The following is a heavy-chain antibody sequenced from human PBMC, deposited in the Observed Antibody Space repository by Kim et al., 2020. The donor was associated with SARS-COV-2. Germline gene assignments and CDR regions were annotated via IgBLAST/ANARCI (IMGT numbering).Heavy chain of an antibody. CDR3: AKTPGGYTYGRFYFDS. CDR2: ITGNGGTT. Sequence: FSSYAMGWVRQAPGKGLGWVSAITGNGGTTYYADSVKGRFTIFRDNSKDTFYLQMNSLRAEDTAVYYCAKTPGGYTYGRFYFDSWGQGTLAT. J-gene: IGHJ4*02. D-gene: IGHD5-18*01. V-gene: IGHV3-23*01. CDR1: FSSYA.